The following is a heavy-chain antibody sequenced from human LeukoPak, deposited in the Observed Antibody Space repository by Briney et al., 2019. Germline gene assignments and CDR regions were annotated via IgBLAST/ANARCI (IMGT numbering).Heavy chain of an antibody. Sequence: PSETLSLTCTVSGGSISGSSSYWGWIRQPPGKGLEWIGEINHSGSTNYNPSLKSRVTISVDTSKNQFSLKLSSVTAADTAVYYCARGSDYGGNRNRTCDYWGQGTLVTVSS. V-gene: IGHV4-39*07. CDR3: ARGSDYGGNRNRTCDY. CDR1: GGSISGSSSY. CDR2: INHSGST. D-gene: IGHD4-23*01. J-gene: IGHJ4*02.